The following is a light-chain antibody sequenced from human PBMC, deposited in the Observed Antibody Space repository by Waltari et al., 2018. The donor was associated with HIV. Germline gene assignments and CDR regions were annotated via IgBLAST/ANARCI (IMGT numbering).Light chain of an antibody. CDR2: KAS. V-gene: IGKV1-5*03. CDR1: QNVDSW. CDR3: QQYNSDFYT. J-gene: IGKJ2*01. Sequence: IQMTQSPSILSASVGDRVTLTCRASQNVDSWLAWYQQRPGRAPKLLIYKASTLEFGVPARFSGSGSGTDFTLTINSLHPDDFATYYCQQYNSDFYTFGQGTRLDLK.